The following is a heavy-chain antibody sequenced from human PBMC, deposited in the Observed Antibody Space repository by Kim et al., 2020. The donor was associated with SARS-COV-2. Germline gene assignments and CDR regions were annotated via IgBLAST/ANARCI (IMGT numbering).Heavy chain of an antibody. CDR3: AREEDAFDI. Sequence: SSYTYYADSVKGRFSISRDNAKKSLYLQMNSLTAEDTAVYYCAREEDAFDIWGQGTMVTVSS. CDR2: SSYT. V-gene: IGHV3-21*01. J-gene: IGHJ3*02.